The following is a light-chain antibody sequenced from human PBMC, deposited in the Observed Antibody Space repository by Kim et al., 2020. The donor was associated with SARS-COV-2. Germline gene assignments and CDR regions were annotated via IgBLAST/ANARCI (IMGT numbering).Light chain of an antibody. Sequence: ASTGDRVTITCQASQGISSYLAWYQQQPGKAPKLLIYAASTLQSGVPSRFSGSGSETDFTLTISCLQSEDFATYYCQQYYSYPRTFGQGTKVDIK. CDR2: AAS. CDR1: QGISSY. V-gene: IGKV1-8*01. J-gene: IGKJ1*01. CDR3: QQYYSYPRT.